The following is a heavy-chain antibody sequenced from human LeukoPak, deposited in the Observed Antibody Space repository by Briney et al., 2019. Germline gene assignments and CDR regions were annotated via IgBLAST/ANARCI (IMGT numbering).Heavy chain of an antibody. CDR3: ANPITLRGARGY. V-gene: IGHV4-59*01. D-gene: IGHD3-16*01. J-gene: IGHJ4*02. CDR1: GGSISNYY. Sequence: KTSETLSLTCTVSGGSISNYYWSWIRQPPGKGLEWIGYIYYSGSTNYNPSLKSRVTISVDTSKNQFSLKLSSVTAADTAVYYCANPITLRGARGYWGQGTLVTVSS. CDR2: IYYSGST.